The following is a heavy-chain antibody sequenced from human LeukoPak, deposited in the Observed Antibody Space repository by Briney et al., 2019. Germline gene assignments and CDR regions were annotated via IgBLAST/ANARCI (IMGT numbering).Heavy chain of an antibody. CDR3: ARAAGYSSSRYRYYGMDV. Sequence: ASVKVSCKASGYTFTSYDINWVRQATGQGLEWMGWVNPNSGNTGYAQKFQGRVTMTRNTSISTAYMELSSLRSEDTAVYYCARAAGYSSSRYRYYGMDVWGQGTTVTVSS. V-gene: IGHV1-8*01. J-gene: IGHJ6*02. D-gene: IGHD6-13*01. CDR1: GYTFTSYD. CDR2: VNPNSGNT.